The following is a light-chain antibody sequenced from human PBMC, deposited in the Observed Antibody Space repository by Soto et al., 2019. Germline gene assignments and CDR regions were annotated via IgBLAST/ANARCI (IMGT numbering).Light chain of an antibody. V-gene: IGKV3-20*01. CDR1: QSVSSSY. Sequence: VLTQSPDTLSLYPGERATLSCRASQSVSSSYLAWYQQKPGQAPRLLIYGASSRATGIPDRFSGSGSGTDFTLTISRLEPEDFAVYYCQQYGSSPTTFGQGTKAAI. CDR3: QQYGSSPTT. J-gene: IGKJ1*01. CDR2: GAS.